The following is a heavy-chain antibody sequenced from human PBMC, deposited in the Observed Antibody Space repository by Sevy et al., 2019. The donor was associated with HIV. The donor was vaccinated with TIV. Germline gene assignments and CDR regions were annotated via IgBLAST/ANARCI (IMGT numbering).Heavy chain of an antibody. D-gene: IGHD1-26*01. CDR2: IYPGDSDT. V-gene: IGHV5-51*01. CDR3: ASAGRPTRGFDS. CDR1: GYNFNTDW. J-gene: IGHJ4*02. Sequence: GESLKISCKSSGYNFNTDWIGWVRQMPGKGLDWMGIIYPGDSDTRYSPSFQGHITISADKSISTAFVQWNSLKASDTAMYYCASAGRPTRGFDSWGQGIVVTVSS.